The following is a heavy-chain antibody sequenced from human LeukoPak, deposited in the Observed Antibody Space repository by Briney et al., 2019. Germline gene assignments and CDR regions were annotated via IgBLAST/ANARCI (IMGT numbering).Heavy chain of an antibody. J-gene: IGHJ4*02. Sequence: PGGSLRLSCAASGFTVSTNYMSWVRQAPGKKLEWVSDIYSDGSTFYADSVKGRFTISRDNSKNTLYLQMNSLRAEDTAVYYCARGGGLLLPFDYWGQGTLVTVSS. CDR1: GFTVSTNY. V-gene: IGHV3-66*01. CDR3: ARGGGLLLPFDY. CDR2: IYSDGST. D-gene: IGHD3-10*01.